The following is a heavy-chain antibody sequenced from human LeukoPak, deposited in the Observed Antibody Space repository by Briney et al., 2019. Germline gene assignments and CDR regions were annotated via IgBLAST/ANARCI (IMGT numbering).Heavy chain of an antibody. Sequence: SETLSLTCTVSGGSISSYYWSWIRQPPGKGLEWIGYIYYSGSTNYNPSLKSRVTISVDTSKNQFSLKLSSVTAADTAVYYCARSRIAAAGLYYWGQGTLVTVSS. CDR3: ARSRIAAAGLYY. D-gene: IGHD6-13*01. J-gene: IGHJ4*02. CDR2: IYYSGST. CDR1: GGSISSYY. V-gene: IGHV4-59*01.